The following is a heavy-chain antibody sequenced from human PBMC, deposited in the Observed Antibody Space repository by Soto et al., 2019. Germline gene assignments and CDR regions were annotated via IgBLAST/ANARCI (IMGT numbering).Heavy chain of an antibody. CDR1: GGSISSVGYY. CDR2: IYSSGST. Sequence: SETLSLTCTVSGGSISSVGYYWGWLRQHQGKGLEWIGYIYSSGSTYYNSPLKARITISIDTSKNRFALKLISVTAADTAAVYCAGRLEGCDPWGQGTLVTVSS. V-gene: IGHV4-31*03. CDR3: AGRLEGCDP. D-gene: IGHD1-1*01. J-gene: IGHJ5*02.